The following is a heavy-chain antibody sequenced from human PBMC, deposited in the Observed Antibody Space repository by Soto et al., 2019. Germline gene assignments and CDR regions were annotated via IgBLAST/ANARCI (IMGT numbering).Heavy chain of an antibody. D-gene: IGHD5-18*01. V-gene: IGHV4-34*01. CDR2: INHSGST. J-gene: IGHJ4*02. CDR1: GGSFSGYY. Sequence: PSETLSLTCAVYGGSFSGYYCSWSRQPPGKGLEWIGEINHSGSTNYNPSLKSRVTISVDTSKNQFSLKLSSVTAADTAVYYCASVVDTAMVTTDYWGQGTLVTVSS. CDR3: ASVVDTAMVTTDY.